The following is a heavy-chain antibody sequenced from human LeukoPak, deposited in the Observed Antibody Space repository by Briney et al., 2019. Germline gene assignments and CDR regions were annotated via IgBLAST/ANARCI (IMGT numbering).Heavy chain of an antibody. V-gene: IGHV3-66*01. J-gene: IGHJ4*02. D-gene: IGHD6-13*01. CDR1: GFTVSSNY. CDR3: ARDLTGIAAAVGDY. CDR2: IYSGGST. Sequence: GGSLRLSCAASGFTVSSNYMSWVRQAPGKGLEWVSVIYSGGSTYYADSVKGRFTISRDNSKNTLYLQMNSLRAEDTAVYYCARDLTGIAAAVGDYWGQGTLVTVSS.